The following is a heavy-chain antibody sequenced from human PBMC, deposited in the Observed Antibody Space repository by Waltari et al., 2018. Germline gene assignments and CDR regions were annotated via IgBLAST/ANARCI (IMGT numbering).Heavy chain of an antibody. CDR1: GVSISNSW. D-gene: IGHD5-18*01. V-gene: IGHV4-4*02. Sequence: QVRLLESGPGLVKPSGTLSLTCDVSGVSISNSWRSWVRQPPGKGLEWIGEMFHDGRTKYNPSLESRVSIFVDQSTNQLLLNLNSVTAADTAVYFCAKDLDSHDRHEGSQHWGQGTLVTVSS. CDR2: MFHDGRT. J-gene: IGHJ1*01. CDR3: AKDLDSHDRHEGSQH.